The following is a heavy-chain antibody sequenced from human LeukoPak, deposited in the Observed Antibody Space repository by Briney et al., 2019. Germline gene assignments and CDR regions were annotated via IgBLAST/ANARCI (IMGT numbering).Heavy chain of an antibody. CDR3: ARGRSGYYYPN. Sequence: GGSLRLSCAASGFTFSSYAMHWVRQAPGKGLEWVAVISYDGSNKYYADSVKGRFTISRDNSKNTLYLQMNSLRAEDTAVYCCARGRSGYYYPNWGQGTLVTVSS. J-gene: IGHJ4*02. CDR2: ISYDGSNK. V-gene: IGHV3-30-3*01. CDR1: GFTFSSYA. D-gene: IGHD3-22*01.